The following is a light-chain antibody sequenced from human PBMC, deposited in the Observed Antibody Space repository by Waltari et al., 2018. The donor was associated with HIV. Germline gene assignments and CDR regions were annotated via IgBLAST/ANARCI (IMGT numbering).Light chain of an antibody. CDR3: QSYDSSLSGYV. V-gene: IGLV1-40*01. Sequence: QSVLTQPPSVSVAPGQRITISCTGSSSNLGAGYTVSWYRQLPGTAPKLLIYSNTNRPSGVPDRFSGSKSGTSASLAITALQADDEADYYCQSYDSSLSGYVFGTGTKVTVL. J-gene: IGLJ1*01. CDR2: SNT. CDR1: SSNLGAGYT.